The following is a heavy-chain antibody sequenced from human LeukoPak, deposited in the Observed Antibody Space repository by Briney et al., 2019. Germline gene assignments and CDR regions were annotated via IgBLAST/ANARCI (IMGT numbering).Heavy chain of an antibody. D-gene: IGHD6-13*01. V-gene: IGHV3-30*18. CDR3: AKDIAAAGIYYFDY. Sequence: PGGSLRLSCAASGFTFSSYGMHWVRQAPGKGLEWVSVISYDGSNKYYADSVKGRFTISRDNSKNTLYLQMNSLRAEATAVYYCAKDIAAAGIYYFDYWGQGTLVTVSS. J-gene: IGHJ4*02. CDR2: ISYDGSNK. CDR1: GFTFSSYG.